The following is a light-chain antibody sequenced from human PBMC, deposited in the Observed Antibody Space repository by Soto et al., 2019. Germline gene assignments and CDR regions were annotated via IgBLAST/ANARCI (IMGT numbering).Light chain of an antibody. V-gene: IGKV1-13*02. J-gene: IGKJ4*01. CDR2: DAS. Sequence: AIQLTQSPSSLSASVGDRVTITCRASQGISSALAWYQQKPGTAPKLLIYDASSLESGVPSRFSGSGSGTDFTLTISSLQPEDFATYYCQQFNSYPLTFGGGTKVDIK. CDR3: QQFNSYPLT. CDR1: QGISSA.